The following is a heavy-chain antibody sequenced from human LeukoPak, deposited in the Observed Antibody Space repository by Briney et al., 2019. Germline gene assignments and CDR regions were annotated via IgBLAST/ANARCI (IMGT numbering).Heavy chain of an antibody. V-gene: IGHV1-69*06. CDR2: IIPILGTA. D-gene: IGHD3-22*01. CDR3: ARGAEDSSGYYLNYCYYYMDV. J-gene: IGHJ6*03. Sequence: ASVKLSCKASGGTFSSYAISWVRQAPGQGLEWMGRIIPILGTANYAQKFQGRVTITADKSTSTAYMELSSLRSEDTAVYYCARGAEDSSGYYLNYCYYYMDVWGKGTTVTVSS. CDR1: GGTFSSYA.